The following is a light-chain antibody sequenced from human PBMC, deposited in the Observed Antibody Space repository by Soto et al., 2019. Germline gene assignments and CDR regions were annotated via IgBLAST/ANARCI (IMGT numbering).Light chain of an antibody. CDR2: GAS. J-gene: IGKJ4*01. CDR3: QRTLT. CDR1: QSVSSSY. V-gene: IGKV3-20*01. Sequence: EIVLTQSPGTLSLSPGERATLSCRASQSVSSSYLAWYQQKPGQAPRLLIYGASSRATGIPDRFSGSGSGTDFTLAISRLEPEDFAVYYCQRTLTFGGGTKVEF.